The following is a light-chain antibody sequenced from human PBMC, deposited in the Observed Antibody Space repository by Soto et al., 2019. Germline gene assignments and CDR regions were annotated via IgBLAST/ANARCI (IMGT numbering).Light chain of an antibody. Sequence: EIVLTQSPATMSLSPWERATLFCRASQSVSSYLAWYQQNPGQAPRLLLYDASNSATGIPARFSGSGSGTDFTLNISSLEPEHFAVYYCQQRSNWPPLITFGQGTRVEIK. CDR2: DAS. J-gene: IGKJ5*01. CDR3: QQRSNWPPLIT. V-gene: IGKV3-11*01. CDR1: QSVSSY.